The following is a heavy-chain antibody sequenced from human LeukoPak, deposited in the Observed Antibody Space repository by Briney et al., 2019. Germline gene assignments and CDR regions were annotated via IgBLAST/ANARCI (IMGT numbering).Heavy chain of an antibody. V-gene: IGHV4-61*02. CDR3: ARYVWGSYPTFEDY. CDR1: GGSISSGSYY. Sequence: SETLSLTCTVSGGSISSGSYYWSWIRQPAGKGLEWIGRIYTSGSTNYNPSLKSRVTISVDTSKNQFSLKLSSVTAADTAVYYCARYVWGSYPTFEDYWGQGTLVTVSS. CDR2: IYTSGST. D-gene: IGHD3-16*02. J-gene: IGHJ4*02.